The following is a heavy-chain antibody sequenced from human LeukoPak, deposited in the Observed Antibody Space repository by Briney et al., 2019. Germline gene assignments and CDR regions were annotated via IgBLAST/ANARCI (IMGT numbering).Heavy chain of an antibody. J-gene: IGHJ4*02. Sequence: SQTLSLTCAISGDSVSSDSVAWNWIRQSPSRGLEWLGRTYYRSKWYNDYAVSVKGRITINPDTSKNQFFLQLNSVTPEDTAVFYCARDHCSGGSCYWRFDYWGQGTLVTVSS. V-gene: IGHV6-1*01. D-gene: IGHD2-15*01. CDR2: TYYRSKWYN. CDR3: ARDHCSGGSCYWRFDY. CDR1: GDSVSSDSVA.